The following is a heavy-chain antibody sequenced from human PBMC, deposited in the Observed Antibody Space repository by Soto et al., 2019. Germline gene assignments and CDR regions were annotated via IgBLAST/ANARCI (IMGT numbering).Heavy chain of an antibody. CDR3: ARGRVVVPAAVMFNCLDP. CDR1: GGSFSGYY. J-gene: IGHJ5*02. CDR2: INHSGST. Sequence: KASETLSLTCAVYGGSFSGYYWSWIRQPPGKGLEWIGEINHSGSTNYNPSLKSRVTISVDTSKNQFSLKLSSVTAADTAVYYCARGRVVVPAAVMFNCLDPWSQGALVTVSS. V-gene: IGHV4-34*01. D-gene: IGHD2-2*01.